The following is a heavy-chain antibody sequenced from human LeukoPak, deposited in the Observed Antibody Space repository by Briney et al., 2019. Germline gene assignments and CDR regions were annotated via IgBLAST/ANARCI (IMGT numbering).Heavy chain of an antibody. J-gene: IGHJ4*02. CDR1: GGSISSSSYY. D-gene: IGHD3-10*01. V-gene: IGHV4-39*07. Sequence: ASETLSLTCTVSGGSISSSSYYWGWIRQPPGKGLEWLGSIYYSGSTYYNPSLKSRVSISVDTSKNQFSLKLSSVTAADTAVYYCARDARVQKWFGELLKTTTYYFDYWGQGTLVTVSS. CDR3: ARDARVQKWFGELLKTTTYYFDY. CDR2: IYYSGST.